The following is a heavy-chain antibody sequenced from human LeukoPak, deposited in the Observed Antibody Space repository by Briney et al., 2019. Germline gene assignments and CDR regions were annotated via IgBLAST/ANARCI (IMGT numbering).Heavy chain of an antibody. J-gene: IGHJ4*02. Sequence: ASVKVSCKASGYTFTGYYMHWGRQAPGQGLEWMGWINPNSGGTNYAQKFQGRVTMTRDTSISTAYMELSRLRSDDTAVYYCAKDMYYDSSGPVFDYGGQGTLVTVSS. CDR1: GYTFTGYY. V-gene: IGHV1-2*02. D-gene: IGHD3-22*01. CDR3: AKDMYYDSSGPVFDY. CDR2: INPNSGGT.